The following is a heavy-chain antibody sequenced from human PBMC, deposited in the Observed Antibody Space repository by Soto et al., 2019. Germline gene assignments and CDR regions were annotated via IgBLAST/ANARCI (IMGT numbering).Heavy chain of an antibody. CDR3: VRDGTKTLRDWFDP. J-gene: IGHJ5*02. Sequence: SETLSLTCTVSGASISCFYWSWIRKSAGKGLEWIGRIYATGTTDYNPSLKSRVMMSVDTSKKQFSLKLRTVTAADTAVYYCVRDGTKTLRDWFDPWGQGISVTVSS. V-gene: IGHV4-4*07. D-gene: IGHD1-1*01. CDR2: IYATGTT. CDR1: GASISCFY.